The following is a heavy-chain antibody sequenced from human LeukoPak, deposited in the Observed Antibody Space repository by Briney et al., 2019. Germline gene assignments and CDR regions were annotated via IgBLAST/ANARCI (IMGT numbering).Heavy chain of an antibody. CDR2: IYYSGST. CDR3: ARVGAAAGIYYYYYMDV. J-gene: IGHJ6*03. V-gene: IGHV4-59*01. D-gene: IGHD6-13*01. CDR1: GGSISSYY. Sequence: SETLSLTCTVSGGSISSYYWSWIRKPPGKGLEWIGYIYYSGSTNYNPSLKSRVTISVDTSKNQFSLKLSSVTAADTAVYYCARVGAAAGIYYYYYMDVWGKGTTVTISS.